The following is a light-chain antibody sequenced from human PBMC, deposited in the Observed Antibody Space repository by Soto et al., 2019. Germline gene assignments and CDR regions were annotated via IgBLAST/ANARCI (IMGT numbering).Light chain of an antibody. J-gene: IGLJ3*02. CDR2: EVS. V-gene: IGLV2-14*01. CDR1: SSDVGGYNY. Sequence: QSALTQPASVSGSPGQSITISCTGTSSDVGGYNYVSWYQQHPGKAPKLMIYEVSNRPSGVSNRFSGSKSGNTASLAISGLQAEDEAEDYGTSYTSSSTWVFGGGTKLTVL. CDR3: TSYTSSSTWV.